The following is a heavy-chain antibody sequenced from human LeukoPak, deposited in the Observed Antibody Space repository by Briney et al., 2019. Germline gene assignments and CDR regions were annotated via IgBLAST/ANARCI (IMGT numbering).Heavy chain of an antibody. J-gene: IGHJ4*02. CDR1: GYTFTGYY. D-gene: IGHD6-13*01. V-gene: IGHV1-2*02. CDR2: INPNSGGT. CDR3: ARDLYSSSWYWVY. Sequence: ASVKASCKASGYTFTGYYMHWVRQAPGQGLEWMGWINPNSGGTNYAQKFQGRVTMTRDTSISTAYMELSRLRSDDTAVYYCARDLYSSSWYWVYWGQGTLVTVSS.